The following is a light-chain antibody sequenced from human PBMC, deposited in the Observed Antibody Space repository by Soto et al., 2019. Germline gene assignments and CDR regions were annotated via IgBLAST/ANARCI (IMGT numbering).Light chain of an antibody. J-gene: IGKJ4*01. CDR3: QQYNNWPPRFT. CDR2: GAS. V-gene: IGKV3-15*01. CDR1: QSVSSN. Sequence: EIVMTQSPATLSVSPGERATLSCRASQSVSSNLAWYQQKPGQAPRLLIYGASTRATGIPARFSGSGSGTEFTLTISSLQSEDFAVYYCQQYNNWPPRFTFGGGTKVDNK.